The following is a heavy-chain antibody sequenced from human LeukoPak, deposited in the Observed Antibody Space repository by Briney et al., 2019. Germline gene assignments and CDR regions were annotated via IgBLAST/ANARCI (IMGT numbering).Heavy chain of an antibody. Sequence: GSLRLSCAASGFTFSNYWMHWVRQAPGKGLVWVSRIKPDGSGTSYVDSVKGRFTISRDYAKSTLYLQMNSLGAEDTAVYYCAKDAVYGSGSVDYWGQGALVTVSS. CDR1: GFTFSNYW. V-gene: IGHV3-74*01. CDR2: IKPDGSGT. J-gene: IGHJ4*02. D-gene: IGHD3-10*01. CDR3: AKDAVYGSGSVDY.